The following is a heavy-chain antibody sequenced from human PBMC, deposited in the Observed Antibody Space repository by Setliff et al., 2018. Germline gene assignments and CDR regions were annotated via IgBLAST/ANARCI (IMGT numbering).Heavy chain of an antibody. V-gene: IGHV1-18*01. J-gene: IGHJ3*02. CDR1: GYPFTNYG. D-gene: IGHD3-16*01. CDR3: ALDYGIDAFDI. CDR2: ISGHNGDT. Sequence: ASVKVSCKTSGYPFTNYGLSWVRQAPGQGLEWMGWISGHNGDTKLAQKFQGRVTVTTDTFTNTGYMELRSLRSDDTAFYYCALDYGIDAFDIWGQGTMVTVSS.